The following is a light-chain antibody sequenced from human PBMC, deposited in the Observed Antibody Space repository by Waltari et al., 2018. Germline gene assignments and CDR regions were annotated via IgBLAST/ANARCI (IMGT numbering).Light chain of an antibody. CDR2: AAS. V-gene: IGKV1-39*01. CDR1: QSSRSY. CDR3: QXSYSTXWT. Sequence: DIQMTQSPSSLSASVGDRVTITCRASQSSRSYLNWYQQKPGKDPKVLIYAASSLQSGVPSXFXGSGSGTDCXLTISXXXPEDFATYYCQXSYSTXWTFGQGTKVEXK. J-gene: IGKJ1*01.